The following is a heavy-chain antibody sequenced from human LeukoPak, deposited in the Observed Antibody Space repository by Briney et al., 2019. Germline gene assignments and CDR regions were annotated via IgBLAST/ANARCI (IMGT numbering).Heavy chain of an antibody. Sequence: GGSLRLSCAASGFTFSSYAMSWVRQAPGKGLEWVSAISGSGGNTYYADSVKGRFTISRDNSKNTLSLQMNSLRAEDTAVYYCAKIPSMVVVADAFDIWGQGTMVSVSS. D-gene: IGHD3-22*01. CDR1: GFTFSSYA. V-gene: IGHV3-23*01. CDR3: AKIPSMVVVADAFDI. CDR2: ISGSGGNT. J-gene: IGHJ3*02.